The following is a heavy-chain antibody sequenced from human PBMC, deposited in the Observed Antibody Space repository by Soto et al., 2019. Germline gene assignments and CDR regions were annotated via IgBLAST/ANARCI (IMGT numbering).Heavy chain of an antibody. CDR1: GGTFSRYT. D-gene: IGHD3-10*01. V-gene: IGHV1-69*02. Sequence: QVQLVQSGAEVKKPGSSVKVSCKASGGTFSRYTINWVRQAPGQGLEWMGTIIPIAAIANYTQKFQGRVTITVDKSSTTDYMELSSLRSDDTAVYYCARGSTIVRGAPSWFDPWGQGSLVTVSS. CDR3: ARGSTIVRGAPSWFDP. CDR2: IIPIAAIA. J-gene: IGHJ5*02.